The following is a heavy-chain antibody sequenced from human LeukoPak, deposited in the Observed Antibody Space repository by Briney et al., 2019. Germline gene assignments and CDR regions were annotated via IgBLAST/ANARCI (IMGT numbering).Heavy chain of an antibody. V-gene: IGHV4-39*01. Sequence: SETLSLTCTVSGGSISSSSYYWGWIRQPPGKGLEWIGSIYYSGSTYYNPSLKSRVTISVDTSKNQFSLKLSSVTAADPAVYYCARQGQWLAGDLDYWGQGTLVTVSS. J-gene: IGHJ4*02. D-gene: IGHD6-19*01. CDR3: ARQGQWLAGDLDY. CDR1: GGSISSSSYY. CDR2: IYYSGST.